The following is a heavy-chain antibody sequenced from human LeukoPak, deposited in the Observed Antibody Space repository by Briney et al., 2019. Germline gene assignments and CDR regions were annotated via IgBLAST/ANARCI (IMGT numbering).Heavy chain of an antibody. J-gene: IGHJ4*02. CDR3: AKFHTVTTTY. CDR2: LNSDGSTT. Sequence: GGSLRLSCAASGFTFSSYWMHWVRQAPGKGLVWVSRLNSDGSTTTYADSMKGRFTISRDNAKNTLYLQMNSLRAEDTAVYYCAKFHTVTTTYWGQGTLVTVSS. CDR1: GFTFSSYW. V-gene: IGHV3-74*01. D-gene: IGHD4-11*01.